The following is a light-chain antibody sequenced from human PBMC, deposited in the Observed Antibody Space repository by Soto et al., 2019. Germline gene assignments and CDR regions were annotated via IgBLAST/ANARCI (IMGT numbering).Light chain of an antibody. Sequence: EIVMTQSPDTLSVSPGERATLSCRASQSVTTNLAWYQQKPGQAPRLLIYGASTRATGIPARFSGSGSGTEFTLTISSLQPDDFATYYCQQYNSYPWTFGQGTKVDIK. J-gene: IGKJ1*01. V-gene: IGKV3-15*01. CDR3: QQYNSYPWT. CDR2: GAS. CDR1: QSVTTN.